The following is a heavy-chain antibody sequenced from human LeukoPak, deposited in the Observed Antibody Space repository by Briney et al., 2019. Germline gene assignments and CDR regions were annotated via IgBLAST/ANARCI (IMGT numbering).Heavy chain of an antibody. D-gene: IGHD6-13*01. V-gene: IGHV3-23*01. CDR1: GFTFSSYA. CDR3: ARGSYSSSWYPHY. CDR2: LSNSGDSR. Sequence: GGSLRLSCAASGFTFSSYAMSWVRQAPGKGLEWVSGLSNSGDSRYYADSVQGRFTISRDNAKNSLYLQMNSLRAEDTAVYYCARGSYSSSWYPHYWGQGTLVTVSS. J-gene: IGHJ4*02.